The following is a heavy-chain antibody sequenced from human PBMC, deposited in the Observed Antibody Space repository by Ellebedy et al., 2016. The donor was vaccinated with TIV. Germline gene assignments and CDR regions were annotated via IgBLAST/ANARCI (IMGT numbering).Heavy chain of an antibody. J-gene: IGHJ6*02. D-gene: IGHD4-23*01. V-gene: IGHV4-39*07. CDR3: ARDHYGGNPFSYYYYGMDV. CDR1: GGSMSSYY. Sequence: MPSETLSLTCTVSGGSMSSYYWSWIRQPPGKGLEWIGIIYYSGSTYYNPSLKSRVTISVDTSKNQFSLKLSSVTAADTAVYYCARDHYGGNPFSYYYYGMDVWGQGTTVTVSS. CDR2: IYYSGST.